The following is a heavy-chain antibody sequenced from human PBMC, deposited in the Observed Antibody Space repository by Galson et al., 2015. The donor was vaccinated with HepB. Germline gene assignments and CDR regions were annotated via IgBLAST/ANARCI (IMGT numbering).Heavy chain of an antibody. Sequence: SVKVSCKASGYTFTSYAMHWVRQAPGQRLEWMGWINAGNGNTKYSQKFQGRVTITRDTSVGTAYMELSSLRSEDTAVYYCARQRGYSYGYPFDYWGQGTLVTVSS. D-gene: IGHD5-18*01. CDR2: INAGNGNT. J-gene: IGHJ4*02. CDR1: GYTFTSYA. V-gene: IGHV1-3*01. CDR3: ARQRGYSYGYPFDY.